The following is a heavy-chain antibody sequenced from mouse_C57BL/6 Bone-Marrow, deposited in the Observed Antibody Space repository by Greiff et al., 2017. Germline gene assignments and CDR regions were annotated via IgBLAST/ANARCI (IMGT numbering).Heavy chain of an antibody. V-gene: IGHV1-7*01. D-gene: IGHD2-3*01. CDR2: INPSSGYT. CDR3: ARASLYDGYYVGFAY. Sequence: QVQLQQSGAELAKPGASVKLSCKASGYTFTSYWMHWVKQRPGQGLEWIGYINPSSGYTKYNQKFKDKATLTADKSSSTAYMQLSSLTYADSAVYYCARASLYDGYYVGFAYWGQGTLVTVSA. J-gene: IGHJ3*01. CDR1: GYTFTSYW.